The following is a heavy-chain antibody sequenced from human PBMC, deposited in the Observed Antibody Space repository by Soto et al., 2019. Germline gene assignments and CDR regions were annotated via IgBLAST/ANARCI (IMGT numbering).Heavy chain of an antibody. Sequence: EVQLLESGGGLVQHGGTLRLSCEASGFTFSSNAMTWVRQPPGKGLVWVSAISDSGGSTYYADSVAGRFTISRDNSRLTLFLQVNRLSAEATAIYYGAKAQGRDFSDCDSWGQGTQVTVSS. CDR2: ISDSGGST. CDR3: AKAQGRDFSDCDS. D-gene: IGHD3-10*01. J-gene: IGHJ4*02. CDR1: GFTFSSNA. V-gene: IGHV3-23*01.